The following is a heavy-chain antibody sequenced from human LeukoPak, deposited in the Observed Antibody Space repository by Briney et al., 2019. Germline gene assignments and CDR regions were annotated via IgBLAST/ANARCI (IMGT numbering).Heavy chain of an antibody. Sequence: GGSLRLSCAASGFTFSTYWMSWVRQAPGKGLEWVGRIKSKTDGGTTDYAAPVKGRFAISRDDSKNTLYLQMNSLKTEDTAVYYCTTLPSYSSGWRVGDYYYYYMDVWGKGTTVTISS. V-gene: IGHV3-15*01. J-gene: IGHJ6*03. CDR2: IKSKTDGGTT. CDR3: TTLPSYSSGWRVGDYYYYYMDV. D-gene: IGHD6-19*01. CDR1: GFTFSTYW.